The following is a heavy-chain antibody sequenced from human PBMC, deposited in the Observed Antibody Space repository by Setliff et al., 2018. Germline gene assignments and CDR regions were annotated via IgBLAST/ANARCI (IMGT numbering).Heavy chain of an antibody. V-gene: IGHV4-59*08. J-gene: IGHJ2*01. CDR3: ARPPRGGRWYFDL. D-gene: IGHD3-16*01. CDR1: GDSISSYY. Sequence: SETLSLTCIVSGDSISSYYWTWIRQPPGKGLEWIGFIHYAGKTNYNPTLEGRVSISLDTPKNQFSLTLTSVTAADTAVYFCARPPRGGRWYFDLWGRGTLVTVSS. CDR2: IHYAGKT.